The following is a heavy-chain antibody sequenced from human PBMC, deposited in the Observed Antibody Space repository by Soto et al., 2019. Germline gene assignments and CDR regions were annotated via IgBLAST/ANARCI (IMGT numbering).Heavy chain of an antibody. J-gene: IGHJ4*02. V-gene: IGHV3-23*01. CDR2: ISGSGGST. Sequence: GGSLRLSCAASGFTFSSYAMSWVRQAPGKGLEWVSAISGSGGSTYYADSVKGRFTISRDNSKNTLYLQMNSLRAEDTAVYYCAKAAVAGTLGPYYFAYWGQGTLVTVSS. CDR1: GFTFSSYA. CDR3: AKAAVAGTLGPYYFAY. D-gene: IGHD6-19*01.